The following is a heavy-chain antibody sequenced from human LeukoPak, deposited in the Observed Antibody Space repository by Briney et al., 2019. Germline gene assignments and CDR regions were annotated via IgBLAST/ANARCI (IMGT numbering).Heavy chain of an antibody. CDR1: GGSISSSSYY. CDR3: ARDRAVAGTGDY. Sequence: SETLSLTCTVSGGSISSSSYYWGWIRPPPGKGLEWIGSIYYSGSTYYNPSLKSRVTISVDTSKNQFSLKLSSVAAADTAVYYCARDRAVAGTGDYWGQGTLVTVSS. V-gene: IGHV4-39*07. J-gene: IGHJ4*02. D-gene: IGHD6-19*01. CDR2: IYYSGST.